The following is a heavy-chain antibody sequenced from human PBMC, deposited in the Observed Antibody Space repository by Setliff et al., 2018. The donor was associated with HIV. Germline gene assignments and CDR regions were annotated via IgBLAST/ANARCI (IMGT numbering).Heavy chain of an antibody. CDR3: ARRHFYDSSGQVWAFDI. CDR2: IIPFFGSA. J-gene: IGHJ3*02. D-gene: IGHD3-22*01. V-gene: IGHV1-69*13. CDR1: GGTFSTSA. Sequence: SVKVSCKASGGTFSTSAISWMRQAPGQGLEWMGGIIPFFGSANYAQKFQGRLTITADASSSTAHMDLSSLTSEDTAVYYCARRHFYDSSGQVWAFDIWGQGTMVTVSS.